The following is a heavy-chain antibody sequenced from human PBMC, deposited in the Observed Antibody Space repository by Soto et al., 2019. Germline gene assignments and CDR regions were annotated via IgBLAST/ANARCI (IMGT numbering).Heavy chain of an antibody. CDR3: ARGSGTSKYYSYSLDV. V-gene: IGHV1-3*01. J-gene: IGHJ6*02. CDR2: INGDSGRT. Sequence: QAQLVQSGAEVMKPGDSVTLSCEASGYNPESFSVHWVRQAPGQRLEWMGQINGDSGRTKYSPTFMRRVTMTRDKFAKTAKLELRSLRSEDSGVYYCARGSGTSKYYSYSLDVWGQGTTVSVSS. CDR1: GYNPESFS. D-gene: IGHD3-16*01.